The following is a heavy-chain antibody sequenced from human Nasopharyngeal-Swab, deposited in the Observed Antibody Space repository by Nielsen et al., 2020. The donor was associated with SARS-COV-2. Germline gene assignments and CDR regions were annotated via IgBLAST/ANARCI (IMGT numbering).Heavy chain of an antibody. Sequence: WVRQAPGQGLEWMGIINPSGGSTSYAQKFQGRVTMTRDTSTSTAYMELRSLRSDDTAVYYCARGEVPTFADYWGQGTLVTVSS. V-gene: IGHV1-46*01. CDR2: INPSGGST. J-gene: IGHJ4*02. CDR3: ARGEVPTFADY. D-gene: IGHD2-2*01.